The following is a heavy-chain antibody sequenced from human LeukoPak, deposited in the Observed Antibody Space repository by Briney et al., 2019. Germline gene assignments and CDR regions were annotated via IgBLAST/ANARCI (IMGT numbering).Heavy chain of an antibody. CDR1: GFTVSSNY. D-gene: IGHD2-15*01. CDR2: IYSGGST. V-gene: IGHV3-53*01. Sequence: PGGSLRLSCAASGFTVSSNYMSWVRQAPGKGLEWVSVIYSGGSTYYADSVKGRFTISRDNSKNTLYLQMNSLRAEDTAVYYCAKDREDIVVVVAAAHDAFDIWGQGTMVTVSS. J-gene: IGHJ3*02. CDR3: AKDREDIVVVVAAAHDAFDI.